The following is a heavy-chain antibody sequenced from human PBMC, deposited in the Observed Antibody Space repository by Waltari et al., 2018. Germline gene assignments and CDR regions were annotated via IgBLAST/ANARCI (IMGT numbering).Heavy chain of an antibody. CDR2: IIPNFGTA. CDR1: GGTFSSYA. J-gene: IGHJ4*02. D-gene: IGHD6-13*01. CDR3: ARGGLAAAADY. V-gene: IGHV1-69*08. Sequence: QVQLVQSGAEVKKPGSSVKVSCKASGGTFSSYAISWVRQAPGQGLEWMGRIIPNFGTANYSQKSQGRVTITADKSTSTAYMELGSLRSEDTAVYYCARGGLAAAADYWGQGTLVTVSS.